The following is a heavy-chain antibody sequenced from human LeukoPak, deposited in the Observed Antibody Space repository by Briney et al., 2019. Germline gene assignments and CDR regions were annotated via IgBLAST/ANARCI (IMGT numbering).Heavy chain of an antibody. J-gene: IGHJ6*02. Sequence: SETLSLTCTVSGGSISSGSYYWSWIRRPAGKGLEWIGRIYTSGSTNYNPSLKSRVTISVDTSKNQFSLKLSSVTAADTAVYYCARDHLYYYYGMDVWGQGTTVTVSS. V-gene: IGHV4-61*02. CDR1: GGSISSGSYY. CDR3: ARDHLYYYYGMDV. CDR2: IYTSGST.